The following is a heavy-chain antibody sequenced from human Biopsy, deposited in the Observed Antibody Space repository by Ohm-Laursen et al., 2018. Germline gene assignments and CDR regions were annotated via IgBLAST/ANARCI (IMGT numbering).Heavy chain of an antibody. D-gene: IGHD6-19*01. CDR1: GYSFTSYY. CDR3: ARNTGWYGDLYYFDY. V-gene: IGHV1-46*01. J-gene: IGHJ4*02. Sequence: ASVNVSCKPSGYSFTSYYMHWVRQAPGQGLEWMGMINPIGSTTSYPQIFQGRVTMTRDTSKSTVYMELSSLRSADTAVYFCARNTGWYGDLYYFDYWGQGTLVTVSS. CDR2: INPIGSTT.